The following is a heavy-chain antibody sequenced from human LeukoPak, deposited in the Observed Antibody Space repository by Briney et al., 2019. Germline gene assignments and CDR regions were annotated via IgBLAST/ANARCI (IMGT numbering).Heavy chain of an antibody. D-gene: IGHD3-10*01. CDR1: GGSNSTSSYY. CDR3: ARRPGSGSRHFDY. CDR2: IYYTGST. V-gene: IGHV4-39*01. Sequence: SETLSLICTVSGGSNSTSSYYWSWIRQPPEKRLEWIGTIYYTGSTYYNPSLKSRVTISVDASKNQFSLKLSSVTAADTAVYYCARRPGSGSRHFDYWGQGTLVTVSS. J-gene: IGHJ4*02.